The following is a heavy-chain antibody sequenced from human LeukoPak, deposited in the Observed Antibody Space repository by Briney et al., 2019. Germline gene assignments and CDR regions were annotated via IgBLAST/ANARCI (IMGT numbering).Heavy chain of an antibody. V-gene: IGHV1-2*06. CDR3: AREGGSGSYYGGKYCFYY. Sequence: ASVKVSCKASGYTFTGYYMHWVRQAPGQGLEWMGRINPNSGGTNYAQKFQGRVTMTRYTSISTAYMELSRLRSDDTAVYYCAREGGSGSYYGGKYCFYYWGQGTLITVSS. D-gene: IGHD1-26*01. CDR2: INPNSGGT. CDR1: GYTFTGYY. J-gene: IGHJ4*02.